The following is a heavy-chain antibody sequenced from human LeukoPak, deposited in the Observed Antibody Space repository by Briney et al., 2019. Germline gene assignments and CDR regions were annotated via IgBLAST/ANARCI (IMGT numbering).Heavy chain of an antibody. CDR2: ISAYNGNT. CDR3: ARDPYYDFWSGYSSWFDP. Sequence: ASVKVSCKASGYTFTSYGISWVRQAPGQGLEWMGWISAYNGNTNYAQKLQGRVTMTTDTSTSTAYMELRSLRSDDTAVYYCARDPYYDFWSGYSSWFDPWGQGTLGTVSS. V-gene: IGHV1-18*01. D-gene: IGHD3-3*01. CDR1: GYTFTSYG. J-gene: IGHJ5*02.